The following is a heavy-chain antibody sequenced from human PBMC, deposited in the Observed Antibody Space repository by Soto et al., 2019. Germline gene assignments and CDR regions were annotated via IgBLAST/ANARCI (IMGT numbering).Heavy chain of an antibody. Sequence: QVQLQESGPALLKPSETLSLACTVSGGSVSSDDSYWSHWRWLRQSPGKGLEWIGFISYNAGTNYNPSLKSRVTMSEDTSKYPLSRSLSSVTAAQSAIYYCASRRDAYESAYGGRGTLVTVSS. CDR3: ASRRDAYESAY. V-gene: IGHV4-61*08. D-gene: IGHD5-12*01. J-gene: IGHJ4*02. CDR1: GGSVSSDDSY. CDR2: ISYNAGT.